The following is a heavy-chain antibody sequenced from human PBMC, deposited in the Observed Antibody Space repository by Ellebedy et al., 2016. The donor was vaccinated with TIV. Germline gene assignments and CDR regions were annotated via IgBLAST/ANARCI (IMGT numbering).Heavy chain of an antibody. V-gene: IGHV3-11*01. Sequence: GGSLRLSCAASGFTFSDYYMIWIRQAPGKGLEWVSYISSTGNSIYYADSVKGRFTISRDNAKSSLYLQMNSLRAEDTAVYYGARDTRFIDHQHNWFDPWGQGTLVTVSS. D-gene: IGHD2-2*01. CDR3: ARDTRFIDHQHNWFDP. CDR1: GFTFSDYY. CDR2: ISSTGNSI. J-gene: IGHJ5*02.